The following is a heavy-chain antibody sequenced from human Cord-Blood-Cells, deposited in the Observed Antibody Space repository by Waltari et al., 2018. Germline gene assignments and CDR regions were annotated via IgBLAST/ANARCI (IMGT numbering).Heavy chain of an antibody. D-gene: IGHD6-19*01. CDR1: GGSISSSSYY. Sequence: QLQLQESGPGLVKPSETLSLTCTVSGGSISSSSYYWGWIRQPPGKGLEWIGSIYYSGGTDYNPSLKSRVTISVDTSKNQFSLKLSSVTAADTAVYYCATARRSSGYYFDYWGQGTLVTVSS. CDR2: IYYSGGT. CDR3: ATARRSSGYYFDY. J-gene: IGHJ4*02. V-gene: IGHV4-39*01.